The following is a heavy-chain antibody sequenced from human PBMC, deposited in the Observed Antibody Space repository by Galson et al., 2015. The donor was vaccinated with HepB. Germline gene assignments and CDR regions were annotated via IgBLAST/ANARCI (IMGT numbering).Heavy chain of an antibody. V-gene: IGHV1-46*02. CDR1: GYSFNNDS. J-gene: IGHJ4*02. CDR3: AREISGTGNFDY. Sequence: SVKVSCKASGYSFNNDSMHWVRQAPGQGLEWVGVIHLGDGGTSNTQDFQGRLTLTRDTSTTTVYMELSSLKSEDTAVYYCAREISGTGNFDYWGQGTLVTVSP. CDR2: IHLGDGGT. D-gene: IGHD1-26*01.